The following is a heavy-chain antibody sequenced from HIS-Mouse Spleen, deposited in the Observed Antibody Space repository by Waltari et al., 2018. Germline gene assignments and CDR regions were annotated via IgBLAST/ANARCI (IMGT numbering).Heavy chain of an antibody. CDR3: AREIPYSSSWYDWYFDL. Sequence: QLQLQESGPGLVKPSETLSLTCTVPGGSIGSSSYTWGWFRQPPGKGLEWIGSIYYSGSTYYNPSLKSRVTISVDTSKNQFSLKLSSVTAADTAVYYCAREIPYSSSWYDWYFDLWGRGTLVTVSS. D-gene: IGHD6-13*01. J-gene: IGHJ2*01. CDR1: GGSIGSSSYT. CDR2: IYYSGST. V-gene: IGHV4-39*07.